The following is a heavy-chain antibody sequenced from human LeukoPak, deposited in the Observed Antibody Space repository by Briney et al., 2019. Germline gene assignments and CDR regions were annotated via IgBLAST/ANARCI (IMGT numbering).Heavy chain of an antibody. V-gene: IGHV3-9*01. D-gene: IGHD1-7*01. CDR1: GFTFDDYA. CDR3: ASGTTAAFDI. CDR2: ISWNSGSI. Sequence: GGSLRLSCAASGFTFDDYAMHWVRRAPGKGLEWVSGISWNSGSIGYADSVKGRFTISRDNAKNSLYLQMNSLRAEDTALYYCASGTTAAFDIWGQGTMVTVSS. J-gene: IGHJ3*02.